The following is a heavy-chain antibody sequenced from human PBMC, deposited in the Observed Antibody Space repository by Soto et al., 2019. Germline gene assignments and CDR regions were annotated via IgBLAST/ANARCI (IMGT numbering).Heavy chain of an antibody. CDR1: GGSISSGRYY. V-gene: IGHV4-31*03. D-gene: IGHD4-17*01. Sequence: LSLTCTVSGGSISSGRYYWSWIRQHPGKGLEWIGYIYYSGSTYYNPSLKSRVTISVDTSKNQFSLKLSSVTAADTAVYYCARDSYGETYFDYWGQGTLVTVSS. CDR2: IYYSGST. J-gene: IGHJ4*02. CDR3: ARDSYGETYFDY.